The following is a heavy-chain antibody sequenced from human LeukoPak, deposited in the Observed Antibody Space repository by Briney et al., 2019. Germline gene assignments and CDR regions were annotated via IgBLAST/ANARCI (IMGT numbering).Heavy chain of an antibody. V-gene: IGHV4-34*01. CDR3: ARDLNFDAFDI. J-gene: IGHJ3*02. Sequence: SETLSLTCAVYGGSFSGYYWSWIRQPPGKGLEWIGEINHSGSTNYNPSLKSRVTISVDTSKNQFSLKLSSVTAADTAVYYCARDLNFDAFDIWGQGTMVTVSS. CDR1: GGSFSGYY. CDR2: INHSGST.